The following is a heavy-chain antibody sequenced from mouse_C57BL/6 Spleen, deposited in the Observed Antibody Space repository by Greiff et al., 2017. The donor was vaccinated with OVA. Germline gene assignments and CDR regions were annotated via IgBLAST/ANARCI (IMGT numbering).Heavy chain of an antibody. D-gene: IGHD2-4*01. J-gene: IGHJ2*01. Sequence: QVQLQQSGAELARPGASVKLSCKASGYTFTSYGISWVKQRPGQGLEWIGEIYPRSGNTYYNEKFKGKATLTADKSSSTAYMELRSLTSEDSAVYFCARGGYDYDGGNYFDYWGQGTTLTVSS. V-gene: IGHV1-81*01. CDR1: GYTFTSYG. CDR3: ARGGYDYDGGNYFDY. CDR2: IYPRSGNT.